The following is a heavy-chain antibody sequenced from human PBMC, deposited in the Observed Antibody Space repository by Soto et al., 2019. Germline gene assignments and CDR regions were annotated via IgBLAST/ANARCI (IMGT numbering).Heavy chain of an antibody. CDR1: GFTFSSYA. CDR2: ISGSGGST. Sequence: EVQLLESGGGLVQPGGSLRLSCAASGFTFSSYAMSWVRQAPGKGLEWVSAISGSGGSTYYADSVKGRFTISRDNFKNTLDLQMNSLRAEDTAVYYCAKERYGAVTGDLDYWGQGTMVTVSS. V-gene: IGHV3-23*01. D-gene: IGHD4-17*01. CDR3: AKERYGAVTGDLDY. J-gene: IGHJ4*02.